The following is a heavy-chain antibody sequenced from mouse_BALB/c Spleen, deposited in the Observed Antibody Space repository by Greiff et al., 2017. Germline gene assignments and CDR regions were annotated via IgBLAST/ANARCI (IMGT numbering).Heavy chain of an antibody. J-gene: IGHJ3*01. Sequence: VQLQQSGAELVKPGASVKLSCTASGFNIKDTYMHWVKQRPEQGLEWIGRIDPANGNTKYDQKFQGKATITADTSSNTAYLQLSSLTSEDTAVYSCARDAWFAYWGQGTLVTVSA. V-gene: IGHV14-3*02. CDR3: ARDAWFAY. CDR2: IDPANGNT. CDR1: GFNIKDTY.